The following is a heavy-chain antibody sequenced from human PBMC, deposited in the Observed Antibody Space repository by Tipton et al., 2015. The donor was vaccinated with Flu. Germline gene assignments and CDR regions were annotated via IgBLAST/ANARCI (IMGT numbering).Heavy chain of an antibody. Sequence: TLSLTCTVSGYSIRSPSYYWGWIRQPPGKGLEWIGNIHQTGSTYYNPSLTSRVTIAVDRTKNQFSLRLTSVTAADAAVYYCARRDYSNYVSEPKNWFDPWGQGTLVAVSS. CDR1: GYSIRSPSYY. CDR3: ARRDYSNYVSEPKNWFDP. J-gene: IGHJ5*02. V-gene: IGHV4-38-2*02. CDR2: IHQTGST. D-gene: IGHD4-11*01.